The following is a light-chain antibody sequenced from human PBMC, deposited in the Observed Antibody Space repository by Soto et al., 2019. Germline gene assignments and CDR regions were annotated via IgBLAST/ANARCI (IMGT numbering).Light chain of an antibody. CDR2: GAS. V-gene: IGKV3-20*01. CDR1: QSVSSSY. J-gene: IGKJ3*01. CDR3: QQYGSSPLFT. Sequence: EIVLTQSPGTLSLSPGERATLSCRASQSVSSSYLAWYQQKPGQAPRLLIYGASGRATGIPDRFSGSGSGTDFTLTISRLEPEDFALSYCQQYGSSPLFTFGPGTKVDIK.